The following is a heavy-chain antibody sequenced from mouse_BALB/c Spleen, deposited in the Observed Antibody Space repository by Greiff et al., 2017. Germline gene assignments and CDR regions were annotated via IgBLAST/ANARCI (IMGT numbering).Heavy chain of an antibody. J-gene: IGHJ4*01. CDR2: IWAGGST. Sequence: VQLQQSGPGLVAPSQSLSITCTVSGFSLTSYGVHWVRQPPGKGLEWLGVIWAGGSTNYNSALMSRLSISKDNSKSQVFLKMNSLQTDDTAMYYCAREKYGNYDYAMDYWGQGTSVTVSS. CDR1: GFSLTSYG. V-gene: IGHV2-9*02. CDR3: AREKYGNYDYAMDY. D-gene: IGHD2-10*02.